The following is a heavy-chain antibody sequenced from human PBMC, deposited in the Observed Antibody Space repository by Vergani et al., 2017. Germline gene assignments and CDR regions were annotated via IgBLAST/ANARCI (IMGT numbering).Heavy chain of an antibody. V-gene: IGHV1-2*04. Sequence: QVQLVQSGAVVLKPGASVKVSCTGSGYTSTDFYIHWLRQAPGQGREWMGWVNTNTGGTNYAPKFRGSVTITRDTSISTAYILLPSLRSDDPTVYYCARGGKYYDSTGYVDYWGRGTLVTVSS. CDR2: VNTNTGGT. J-gene: IGHJ4*02. CDR1: GYTSTDFY. CDR3: ARGGKYYDSTGYVDY. D-gene: IGHD3-22*01.